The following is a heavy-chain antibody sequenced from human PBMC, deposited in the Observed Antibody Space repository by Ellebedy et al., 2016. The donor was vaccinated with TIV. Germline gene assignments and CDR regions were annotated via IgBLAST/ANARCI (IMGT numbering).Heavy chain of an antibody. CDR1: GFNFGGHA. Sequence: GESLKISCAASGFNFGGHAMKWVRQSPGKGLEWVSSIDGSVYSTHYADSVKGRFTISLDNSRNTLFLHMNSLRGEDTAVYFCAKDVRYTTGWGGALDIWGQGAMVTVSS. CDR2: IDGSVYST. CDR3: AKDVRYTTGWGGALDI. V-gene: IGHV3-23*01. J-gene: IGHJ3*02. D-gene: IGHD2-8*02.